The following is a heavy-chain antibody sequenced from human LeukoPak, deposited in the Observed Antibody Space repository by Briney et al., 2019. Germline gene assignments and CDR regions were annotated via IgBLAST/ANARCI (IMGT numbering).Heavy chain of an antibody. CDR3: ARYDYVWGSYRRHAFDI. CDR2: IYYSGST. D-gene: IGHD3-16*02. V-gene: IGHV4-59*12. J-gene: IGHJ3*02. Sequence: SETLSLTCTVSGGSISNYYWSWIRQPPGKGLEWIGSIYYSGSTYYNPSLKSRVTISVDTSKNQFSLKLSSVTAADTAVYYCARYDYVWGSYRRHAFDIWGQGTMVTVSS. CDR1: GGSISNYY.